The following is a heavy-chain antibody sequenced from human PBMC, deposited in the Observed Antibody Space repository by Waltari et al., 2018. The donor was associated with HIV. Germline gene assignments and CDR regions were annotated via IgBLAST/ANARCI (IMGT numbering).Heavy chain of an antibody. CDR1: GGAISSGSYN. CDR2: IYTSGST. Sequence: QVQLQESGPGLVKPSQTLSLTCTVTGGAISSGSYNWSWVWQPAGKGLEGIGRIYTSGSTNYNPSLKSRVTISVDTSKNQFSLKLSSVTAADTAVYYCARRGIQLWFYAFDIWGQGTMVTVSS. D-gene: IGHD5-18*01. J-gene: IGHJ3*02. CDR3: ARRGIQLWFYAFDI. V-gene: IGHV4-61*02.